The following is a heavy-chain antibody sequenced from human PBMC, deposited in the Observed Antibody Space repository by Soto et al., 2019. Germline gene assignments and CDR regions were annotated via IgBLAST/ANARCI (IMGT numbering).Heavy chain of an antibody. CDR2: ISGNGGTI. D-gene: IGHD5-12*01. CDR1: GFTFDDYA. Sequence: PGGSLRLSCAASGFTFDDYAMHWVRQAPGKGLEWVSGISGNGGTIVYADSVKGRFTISRDNAKNSLYLQMNSLRAEDTAVYYCAKDREYSGYDFSDYWGQGTLVTVSS. V-gene: IGHV3-9*01. CDR3: AKDREYSGYDFSDY. J-gene: IGHJ4*02.